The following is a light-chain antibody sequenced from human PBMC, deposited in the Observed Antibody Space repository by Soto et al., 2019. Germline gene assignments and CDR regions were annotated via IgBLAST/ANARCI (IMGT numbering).Light chain of an antibody. Sequence: SYELTQPPSVSVSPGKTASITCGGNTIGSQSVHWYQQKPGQAPVLVVFYDRVRPSGIPERFSGSNSGNTATLTISRVEAGDEDDYYCQVWDSSNDHSGVFGGGTKLTVL. CDR3: QVWDSSNDHSGV. V-gene: IGLV3-21*04. CDR2: YDR. CDR1: TIGSQS. J-gene: IGLJ2*01.